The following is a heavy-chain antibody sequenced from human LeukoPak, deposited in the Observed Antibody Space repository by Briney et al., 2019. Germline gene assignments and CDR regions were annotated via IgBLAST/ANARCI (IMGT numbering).Heavy chain of an antibody. V-gene: IGHV4-34*01. CDR3: ARGRGYSLTRTNVY. CDR2: INHSGST. CDR1: GGSFSGYY. Sequence: SETLSLTCAVYGGSFSGYYWSWIRQLPGKGLEWIGEINHSGSTNYNPSLKSRVTISVDTSKNQFSLKLSSVTAADTAVYYCARGRGYSLTRTNVYWGQGTLVTVSS. J-gene: IGHJ4*02. D-gene: IGHD5-12*01.